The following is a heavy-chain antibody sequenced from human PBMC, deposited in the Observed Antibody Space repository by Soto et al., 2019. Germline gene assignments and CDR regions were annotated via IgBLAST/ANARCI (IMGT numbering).Heavy chain of an antibody. Sequence: QVQLVQSGAEVRKPGSSVKVSYKASGGTFRTYSITWVRQAPGQGLEWMGRIIPILGIANYAQKFQGRVSXTXDXXPSTAYTEGNRLSSHDTAVYYCARDSGRGYYGMDGWGQGTTVTVSS. V-gene: IGHV1-69*04. J-gene: IGHJ6*02. CDR3: ARDSGRGYYGMDG. CDR1: GGTFRTYS. CDR2: IIPILGIA. D-gene: IGHD6-25*01.